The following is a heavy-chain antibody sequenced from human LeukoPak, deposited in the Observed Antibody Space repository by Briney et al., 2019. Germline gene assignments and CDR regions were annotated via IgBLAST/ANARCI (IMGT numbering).Heavy chain of an antibody. CDR1: GFTFDDYA. J-gene: IGHJ4*02. CDR2: ISWNSGSI. Sequence: PGRSLRLSCAASGFTFDDYAMHWVRQAPGKGLEWVSGISWNSGSIGYADSVKGRFTISRDNAKNSLYLQMNSLRAEDTALYYCAWGDSGVYSPLLGYWGREPLVTVSS. D-gene: IGHD3-22*01. V-gene: IGHV3-9*01. CDR3: AWGDSGVYSPLLGY.